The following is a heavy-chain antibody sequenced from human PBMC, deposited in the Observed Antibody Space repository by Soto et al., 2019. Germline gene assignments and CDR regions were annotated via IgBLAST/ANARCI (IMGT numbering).Heavy chain of an antibody. J-gene: IGHJ6*02. CDR2: INGYTGNT. Sequence: QVQLVQSGAEVKKPGASVKVSCKTSGYTFTSYGLSWVRQAPGQGLEWMGWINGYTGNTKYAQKFQGRVTMTTDTSTNTAYLDLWTLISDDTAVYYCARSWVTGKRGMDVWGQGTTVTVSS. D-gene: IGHD3-16*01. CDR1: GYTFTSYG. CDR3: ARSWVTGKRGMDV. V-gene: IGHV1-18*01.